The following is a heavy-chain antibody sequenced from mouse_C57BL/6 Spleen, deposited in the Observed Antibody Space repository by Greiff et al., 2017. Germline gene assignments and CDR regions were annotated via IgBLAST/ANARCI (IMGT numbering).Heavy chain of an antibody. V-gene: IGHV1-54*01. CDR1: GYAFTNYL. CDR3: ARSRDYYGSSYGY. Sequence: VQLQQSGAELVRPGTSVKVSCKASGYAFTNYLIEWVKQRPGQGLEWIGVINPGSGGTNYNEKFKGKATLTADKSSSTAYMQLSSLTSEDSAVYFCARSRDYYGSSYGYWGQGTTLTVSS. CDR2: INPGSGGT. D-gene: IGHD1-1*01. J-gene: IGHJ2*01.